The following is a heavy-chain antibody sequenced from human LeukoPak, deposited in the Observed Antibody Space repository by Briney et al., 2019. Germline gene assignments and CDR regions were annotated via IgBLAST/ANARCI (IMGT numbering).Heavy chain of an antibody. D-gene: IGHD2-2*01. J-gene: IGHJ4*02. CDR3: ARERCSSTSCSNYFDY. CDR1: GFTFSSYR. CDR2: ISSSSSTI. V-gene: IGHV3-48*01. Sequence: GGSLRLSCAASGFTFSSYRMNWVRQAPGKGLEWVSYISSSSSTIYYADSVKGRFTISRDNAKNSLYLQMNSLRAEDTAVYYCARERCSSTSCSNYFDYWGQGTLVTLSS.